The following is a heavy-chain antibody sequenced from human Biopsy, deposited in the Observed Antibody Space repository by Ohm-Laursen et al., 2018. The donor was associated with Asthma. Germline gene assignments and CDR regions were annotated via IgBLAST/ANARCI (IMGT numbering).Heavy chain of an antibody. J-gene: IGHJ4*02. D-gene: IGHD4-17*01. CDR1: GGMFGNYA. Sequence: GASVKVSCKASGGMFGNYAISWVRQAPGLGLEWMGGISPIFGSSNYAQRFQGRVTITADIFTRTVYMELSSLSSDDPAVYYCASDFPKDYVRYNFQFWGQGTLVTVSS. CDR3: ASDFPKDYVRYNFQF. CDR2: ISPIFGSS. V-gene: IGHV1-69*06.